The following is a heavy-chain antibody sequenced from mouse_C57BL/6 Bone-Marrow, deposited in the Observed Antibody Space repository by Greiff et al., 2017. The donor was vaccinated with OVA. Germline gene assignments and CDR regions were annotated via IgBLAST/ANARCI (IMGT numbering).Heavy chain of an antibody. J-gene: IGHJ2*01. V-gene: IGHV1-42*01. Sequence: EVQLQQSGPELVKPGASVKISCKASGYSFTGYYMNWVKQSPEKSLEWIGEINPSTGGTTYNQKFKAKATLTVDKSSSTAYMQLKSLTSEDSAVYYCARPEDYDDSLFDYWGQGTTLTVSS. CDR2: INPSTGGT. CDR3: ARPEDYDDSLFDY. CDR1: GYSFTGYY. D-gene: IGHD2-4*01.